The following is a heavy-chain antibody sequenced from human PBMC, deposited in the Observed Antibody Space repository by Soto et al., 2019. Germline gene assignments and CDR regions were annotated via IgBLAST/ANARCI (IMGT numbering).Heavy chain of an antibody. D-gene: IGHD2-15*01. Sequence: EVQLVDSGGGLVQPGGSLRLSCEASGFSVSKAWMNWVRQAPGKGLEGVGRIKTRDEGETTNYAAPVKGRFTISRDDSKNTLYLQMNSLKTEDTAVYYCTTGSVEGFWGQGTTVTVSS. V-gene: IGHV3-15*07. CDR3: TTGSVEGF. CDR2: IKTRDEGETT. J-gene: IGHJ6*02. CDR1: GFSVSKAW.